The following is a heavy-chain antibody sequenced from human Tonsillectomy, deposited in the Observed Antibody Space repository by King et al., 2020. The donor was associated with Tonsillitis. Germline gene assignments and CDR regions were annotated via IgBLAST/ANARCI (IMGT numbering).Heavy chain of an antibody. CDR2: INPSGST. J-gene: IGHJ4*02. Sequence: VRLQQWGAGLLKPSETLSLTCGVYGGSFSGHYWTWIRQPPGKGLEWIGEINPSGSTNYKPSLKSRVTISADTSKNQFSLNLSSVTAADTALYYCGRGDDSTKTGFNCGQGTLVTVSS. CDR1: GGSFSGHY. V-gene: IGHV4-34*01. CDR3: GRGDDSTKTGFN. D-gene: IGHD1-14*01.